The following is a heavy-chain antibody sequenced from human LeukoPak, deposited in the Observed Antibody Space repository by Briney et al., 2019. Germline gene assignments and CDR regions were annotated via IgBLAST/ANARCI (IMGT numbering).Heavy chain of an antibody. CDR3: ARAAFKYRRGNWFDP. CDR1: GDSISSGDYY. V-gene: IGHV4-30-4*01. D-gene: IGHD5-18*01. CDR2: IYYSGSA. Sequence: SETLSLTCTVSGDSISSGDYYWSWIRQPPGKGLEWIGYIYYSGSAYYNPSLKSRVTISIDTSKNQFSLKLTSVTAADTALYYCARAAFKYRRGNWFDPWGQGTLVTVSS. J-gene: IGHJ5*02.